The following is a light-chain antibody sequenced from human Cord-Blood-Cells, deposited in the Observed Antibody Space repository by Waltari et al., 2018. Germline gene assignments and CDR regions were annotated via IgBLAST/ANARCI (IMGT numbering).Light chain of an antibody. Sequence: DIQMTQSPSSLSASVGDRVTITCQASQDISNYLNWYQQKPGKAPKLLIYDASNLETGVPSRFSGSGSGTEFTFSIRSLQPEAIATYYCQQYDNLYTFGQGTKLEIK. CDR2: DAS. J-gene: IGKJ2*01. CDR3: QQYDNLYT. CDR1: QDISNY. V-gene: IGKV1-33*01.